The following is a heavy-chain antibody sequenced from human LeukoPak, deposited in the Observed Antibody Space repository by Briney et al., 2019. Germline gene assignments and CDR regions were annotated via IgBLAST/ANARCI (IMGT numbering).Heavy chain of an antibody. D-gene: IGHD3-22*01. J-gene: IGHJ3*02. V-gene: IGHV3-21*01. Sequence: PGGSLRLSCAASGFTFSSYSMNWVRQAPGKGLEWVSSISSSSSYIYYADSVKGRFTISRDNAKNSLYLQMNSLRAEDTAVYYCAREWRITMIPSEAFDIWGQGTMATVSS. CDR1: GFTFSSYS. CDR2: ISSSSSYI. CDR3: AREWRITMIPSEAFDI.